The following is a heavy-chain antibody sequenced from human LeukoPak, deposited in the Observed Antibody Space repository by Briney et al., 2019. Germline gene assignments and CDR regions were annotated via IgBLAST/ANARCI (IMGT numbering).Heavy chain of an antibody. D-gene: IGHD2/OR15-2a*01. J-gene: IGHJ4*02. V-gene: IGHV4-4*02. CDR1: GASISSGYW. Sequence: SETLSLTCDVSGASISSGYWWSWVRQPPGKGLEWIGEIHHSGRSNYNPSLKSRVTISVDKSKNQFSVMLTPVTAADTAVYYCARNAYYSADYWGQGTLVTVSS. CDR3: ARNAYYSADY. CDR2: IHHSGRS.